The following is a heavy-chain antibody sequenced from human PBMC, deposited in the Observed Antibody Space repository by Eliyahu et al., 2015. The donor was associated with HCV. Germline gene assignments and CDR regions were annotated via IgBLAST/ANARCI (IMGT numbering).Heavy chain of an antibody. CDR2: ISGSGGST. J-gene: IGHJ4*02. Sequence: EVQLLESGGGLVQPGGSLRLSCAASGFTFSSYAXSWVRQAPGKGMEWVSAISGSGGSTYYADSVKGRFTISRDNSKNTLYLQMNSLRAEDTAVYYCAKDLTTLPVEYGSGTFDYWGQGTLVTVSS. CDR1: GFTFSSYA. CDR3: AKDLTTLPVEYGSGTFDY. V-gene: IGHV3-23*01. D-gene: IGHD3-10*01.